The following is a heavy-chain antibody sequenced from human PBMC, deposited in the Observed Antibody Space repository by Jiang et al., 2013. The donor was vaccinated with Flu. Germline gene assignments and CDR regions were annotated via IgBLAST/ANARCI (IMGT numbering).Heavy chain of an antibody. CDR3: ARHYPMGWFDP. J-gene: IGHJ5*02. CDR1: GYSFLSHW. D-gene: IGHD3-10*01. CDR2: RDPSDSYT. Sequence: GAEVKKPGESLRISCKASGYSFLSHWITWVRQVPGKGLEWMGSRDPSDSYTIYNPSFQGHVTISTDRSISTAYLQWTSLKASDTAMYYCARHYPMGWFDPWSQGTLVTVSS. V-gene: IGHV5-10-1*01.